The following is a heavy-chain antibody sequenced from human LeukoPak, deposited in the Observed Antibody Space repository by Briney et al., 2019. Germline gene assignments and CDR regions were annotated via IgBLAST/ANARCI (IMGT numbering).Heavy chain of an antibody. J-gene: IGHJ5*02. CDR2: IYSGGAT. CDR1: GLTVSSNY. Sequence: GGSLRLSCAAPGLTVSSNYMSWVRQAPGKGLEWVSLIYSGGATYYADSVKGRFTISRDNSKNTLYLQMNSLRAEDTAVYYCARGITGTNNWFDPWGQGTLVTVSS. V-gene: IGHV3-66*02. CDR3: ARGITGTNNWFDP. D-gene: IGHD1/OR15-1a*01.